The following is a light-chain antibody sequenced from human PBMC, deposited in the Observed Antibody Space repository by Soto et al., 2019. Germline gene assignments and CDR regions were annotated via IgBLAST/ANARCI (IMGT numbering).Light chain of an antibody. CDR3: QQTYNSPQT. Sequence: DIQMTQSPSSLSASVGDRVTITCRASQTIDNYLNWYQQKPGKAPELLVYTTSNVQPGAPSGFSGSGSGTDFTLTISSLQPDHFATYYCQQTYNSPQTFGQGTKLEIK. V-gene: IGKV1-39*01. J-gene: IGKJ2*01. CDR1: QTIDNY. CDR2: TTS.